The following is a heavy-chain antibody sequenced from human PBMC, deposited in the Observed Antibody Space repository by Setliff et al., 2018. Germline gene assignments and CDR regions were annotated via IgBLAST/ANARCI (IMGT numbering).Heavy chain of an antibody. Sequence: GSLRLSCAASGFTFSSYEMNWVRQAPGKGLEWVSYISSSGSTIFYADSVKGRFTISRDNAKNSLYLQMNSLRAEDTAVYSCARARGYSYGPFDYWGQGTLVTVSS. J-gene: IGHJ4*02. CDR2: ISSSGSTI. D-gene: IGHD5-18*01. CDR1: GFTFSSYE. CDR3: ARARGYSYGPFDY. V-gene: IGHV3-48*03.